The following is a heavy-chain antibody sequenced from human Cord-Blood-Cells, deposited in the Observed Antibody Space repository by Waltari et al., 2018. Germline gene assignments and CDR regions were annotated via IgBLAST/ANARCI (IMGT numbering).Heavy chain of an antibody. J-gene: IGHJ4*02. V-gene: IGHV3-30*04. CDR1: GFTFSSYA. D-gene: IGHD3-9*01. Sequence: QVQLVESGGGVVQPGRSLRLSCAASGFTFSSYAMHWVRQVPGKGVEWVAVISYDGSNKYYADSVKGRFTISRDNSKNTLYLQMNSLRAEDTAVYYCASRYNYWGQGTLVTVSS. CDR2: ISYDGSNK. CDR3: ASRYNY.